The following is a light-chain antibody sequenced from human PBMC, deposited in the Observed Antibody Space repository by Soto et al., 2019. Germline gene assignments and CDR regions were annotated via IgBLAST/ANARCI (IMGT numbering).Light chain of an antibody. V-gene: IGLV1-44*01. CDR3: SSYSRDSIPV. CDR2: GVT. Sequence: QSVLTQPPSASGTPGQRVTISCSGSNSNIGSNSVNWYQQLPVRAPKLILYGVTNRPSGVSNRFSGSKSGDTASLTISGLQADDEADYYCSSYSRDSIPVFGTGTKLTVL. J-gene: IGLJ1*01. CDR1: NSNIGSNS.